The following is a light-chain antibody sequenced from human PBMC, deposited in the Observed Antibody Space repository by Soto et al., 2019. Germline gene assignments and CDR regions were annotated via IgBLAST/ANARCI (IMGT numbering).Light chain of an antibody. J-gene: IGKJ1*01. V-gene: IGKV1-39*01. Sequence: DIQMTQSPSTLSASVGDRVTITCRASESIRTWLAWYQHKPGKAPKFLIYDASTLESGVPSRFSGSGSGTDFTLTISSLQPEDFATYYCQQSYSTPPTFGHGTKVDIK. CDR1: ESIRTW. CDR2: DAS. CDR3: QQSYSTPPT.